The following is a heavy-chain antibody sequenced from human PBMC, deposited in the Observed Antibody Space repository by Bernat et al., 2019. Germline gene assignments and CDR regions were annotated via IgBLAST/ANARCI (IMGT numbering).Heavy chain of an antibody. CDR1: GFTFSTYA. Sequence: EVQLVESGGGLVQPGGSLRLSCAASGFTFSTYAMSWVRQAPGKGLEWVSTISGSGSSTYYADSVKGRLTISRDNSKNTLYLQMNSLRAEDTAVYYCAKDWYYYGSGNYHYFDFWGQGTLVTVSS. V-gene: IGHV3-23*04. CDR2: ISGSGSST. CDR3: AKDWYYYGSGNYHYFDF. D-gene: IGHD3-10*01. J-gene: IGHJ4*02.